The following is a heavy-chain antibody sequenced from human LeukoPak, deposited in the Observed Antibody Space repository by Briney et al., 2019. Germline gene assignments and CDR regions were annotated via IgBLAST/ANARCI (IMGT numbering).Heavy chain of an antibody. J-gene: IGHJ4*02. CDR1: GFIFSNYA. CDR3: VKGPRPDITVAHTVEN. CDR2: ISSRGDST. Sequence: HSGGSLILSCAASGFIFSNYAMSWVRQVPGRGLEWVSTISSRGDSTYVADSVKGRFTISRDNSKNSLYLQMNTVRAEDTAVYYCVKGPRPDITVAHTVENWGQGTLVTVSS. D-gene: IGHD6-19*01. V-gene: IGHV3-23*01.